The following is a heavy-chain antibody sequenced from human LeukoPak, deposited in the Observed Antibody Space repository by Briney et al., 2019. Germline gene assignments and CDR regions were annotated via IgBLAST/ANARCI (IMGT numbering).Heavy chain of an antibody. CDR2: ISAYNGNT. CDR1: GYTFTSYG. Sequence: ASVKVSCKASGYTFTSYGISWVRQAPGQGLEWMGWISAYNGNTNYAQKLQGRVTMTTDTSTSTAYMELRSLRSDDTAVYYCARIQDYDILTGPTTPYGMDVWGQGTTVTVSS. V-gene: IGHV1-18*01. D-gene: IGHD3-9*01. J-gene: IGHJ6*02. CDR3: ARIQDYDILTGPTTPYGMDV.